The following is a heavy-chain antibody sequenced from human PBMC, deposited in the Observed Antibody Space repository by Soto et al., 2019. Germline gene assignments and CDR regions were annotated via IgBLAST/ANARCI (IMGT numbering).Heavy chain of an antibody. CDR3: AKKVNSGSGSQFFDY. D-gene: IGHD3-10*01. CDR2: FRSGGDDDTT. J-gene: IGHJ4*02. Sequence: GGSLRLSCAASGFTFSSYSMSWVRQAPWKGLEWVSGFRSGGDDDTTYYADSVRGRFTISRDNSKNTLFLQMNSLRAEDTAIYYCAKKVNSGSGSQFFDYWGQGTLVTVPQ. V-gene: IGHV3-23*01. CDR1: GFTFSSYS.